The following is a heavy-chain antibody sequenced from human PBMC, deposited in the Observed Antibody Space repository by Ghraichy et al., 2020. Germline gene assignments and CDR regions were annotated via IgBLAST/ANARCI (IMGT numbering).Heavy chain of an antibody. Sequence: GESLRLSCAASGFSVSSSYMSWVRQAPGKGLEWVSVIYIGESTYYADSVKGRFTISRDNSKNTLFLQMNSLRAEDTAIYYCAKDSYYDILTGYQNGFDMWGQGTMVTVSS. CDR2: IYIGEST. CDR1: GFSVSSSY. V-gene: IGHV3-53*01. CDR3: AKDSYYDILTGYQNGFDM. J-gene: IGHJ3*02. D-gene: IGHD3-9*01.